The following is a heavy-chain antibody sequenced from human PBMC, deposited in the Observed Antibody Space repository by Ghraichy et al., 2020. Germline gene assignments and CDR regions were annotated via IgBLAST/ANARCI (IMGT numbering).Heavy chain of an antibody. V-gene: IGHV1-18*01. Sequence: ASVKVSCKTSGATFTSQGISWVRQAPGQGLEWMGWISAYNGNTNYAPKLQGRVTMTPDTSTSTAYMELRSLRSDDTAVYYCARALGVGAADAFDIWGQGTMVTVSS. D-gene: IGHD1-26*01. J-gene: IGHJ3*02. CDR2: ISAYNGNT. CDR1: GATFTSQG. CDR3: ARALGVGAADAFDI.